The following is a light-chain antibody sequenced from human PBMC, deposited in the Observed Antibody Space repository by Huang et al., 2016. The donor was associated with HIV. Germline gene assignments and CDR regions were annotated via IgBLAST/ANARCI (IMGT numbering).Light chain of an antibody. CDR2: DAF. CDR3: QQSYAIPIT. J-gene: IGKJ5*01. Sequence: DIQLTQSPSSLSASVGDTVSITCRTSQNIDTFLNWYQQKIGRAPSLLIYDAFTLQIGVPSRFTASGSVTNFTLTITNLQPEDFATYSCQQSYAIPITFGQGTRLENK. CDR1: QNIDTF. V-gene: IGKV1-39*01.